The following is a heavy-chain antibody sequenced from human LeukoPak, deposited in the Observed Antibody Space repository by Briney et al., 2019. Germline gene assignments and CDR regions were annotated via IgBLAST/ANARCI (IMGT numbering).Heavy chain of an antibody. Sequence: GGSLRLSCAASGFTFISYAIHWVRQAPGKGLEWVAVISFHGTDTFYADSVKGRFTISRDNTKNTLYLQMNSLRAEDTAVYYCAKGVSDDFDYWGQGTLVAVSS. J-gene: IGHJ4*02. CDR2: ISFHGTDT. D-gene: IGHD2-21*01. CDR1: GFTFISYA. CDR3: AKGVSDDFDY. V-gene: IGHV3-30*04.